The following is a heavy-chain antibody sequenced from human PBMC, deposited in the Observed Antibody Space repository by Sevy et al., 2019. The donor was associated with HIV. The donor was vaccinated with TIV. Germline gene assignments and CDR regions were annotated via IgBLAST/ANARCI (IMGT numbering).Heavy chain of an antibody. V-gene: IGHV5-10-1*01. CDR2: IDPSDSYT. CDR3: ATTGAYCGGDCYSGENNAFDI. D-gene: IGHD2-21*02. Sequence: GESLKISCKGSGYSFTSYWISWVRQMPGKGLEWMGRIDPSDSYTNYSQSFQGHVTISADKSISTAYLQWSSLKASDTAMYYCATTGAYCGGDCYSGENNAFDIWGQGTMVTVSS. CDR1: GYSFTSYW. J-gene: IGHJ3*02.